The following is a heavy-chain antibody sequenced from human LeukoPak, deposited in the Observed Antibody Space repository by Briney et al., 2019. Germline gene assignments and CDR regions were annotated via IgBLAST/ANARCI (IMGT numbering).Heavy chain of an antibody. D-gene: IGHD3-10*01. CDR3: AKVPHLYYGSGSYQLDY. CDR1: GIDISYHY. Sequence: GGSLRLSCVASGIDISYHYVGWVRQAPGKGLEWVSVIHAGGTTHYADSVKGRFTISRDNSKNTLYLQMNSLRADDTAVYYCAKVPHLYYGSGSYQLDYWGQGTLVTVSS. V-gene: IGHV3-53*01. J-gene: IGHJ4*02. CDR2: IHAGGTT.